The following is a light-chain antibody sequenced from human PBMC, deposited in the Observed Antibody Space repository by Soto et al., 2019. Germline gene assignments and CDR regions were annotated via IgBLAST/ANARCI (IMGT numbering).Light chain of an antibody. CDR2: DAS. J-gene: IGKJ4*01. CDR1: QSLSSS. V-gene: IGKV3-11*01. CDR3: QHRSNWPSVT. Sequence: EIVLTQSPGTLSLSPGDRATLSCRASQSLSSSLAWYRHQPGQAPRLLIYDASSRATGIPGRFSGSGSGTHFTLTISSLQPEDFGVYYCQHRSNWPSVTFGGGTKVEIK.